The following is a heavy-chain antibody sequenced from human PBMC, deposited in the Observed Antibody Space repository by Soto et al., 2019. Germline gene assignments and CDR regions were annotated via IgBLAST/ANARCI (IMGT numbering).Heavy chain of an antibody. V-gene: IGHV2-5*01. CDR3: ARTYSSSSFRVNWFDP. Sequence: SGPTLVKPTQTLTLTCTFSGFSLSTSGVGVGWIRQPPGKALEWLALIYWNDDKRYSPSLKSRLTITKDTSKNQVVLTMTNMDPVDTATYYCARTYSSSSFRVNWFDPWGQGTLVTVSS. CDR2: IYWNDDK. J-gene: IGHJ5*02. CDR1: GFSLSTSGVG. D-gene: IGHD6-6*01.